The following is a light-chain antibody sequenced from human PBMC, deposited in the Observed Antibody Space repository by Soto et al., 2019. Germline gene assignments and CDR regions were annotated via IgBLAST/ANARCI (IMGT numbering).Light chain of an antibody. CDR3: QQRSNWPGFT. J-gene: IGKJ3*01. CDR1: QSVGRY. Sequence: EIVLTQSPATLSLSPGERATLSCRASQSVGRYLAWYQQKPGQAPRLLIYDASNRATGIPARFSGSGSGTDFTLTISSLEPEDFGVYYCQQRSNWPGFTFGPGTKVDIK. V-gene: IGKV3-11*01. CDR2: DAS.